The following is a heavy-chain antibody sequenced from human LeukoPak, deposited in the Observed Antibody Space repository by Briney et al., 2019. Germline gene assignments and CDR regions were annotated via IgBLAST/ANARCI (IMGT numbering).Heavy chain of an antibody. CDR3: ARGGGLDV. CDR2: ISGFDSGT. V-gene: IGHV3-23*01. CDR1: GFGFSTHD. J-gene: IGHJ6*02. D-gene: IGHD3-16*01. Sequence: PGGSLRLSCVASGFGFSTHDMSWGRRTPGKGLEWVSSISGFDSGTYYTDSVRGRFTISRDTSKNTLYMQMNNLRAEDTAVYFCARGGGLDVWGQGATVTVSS.